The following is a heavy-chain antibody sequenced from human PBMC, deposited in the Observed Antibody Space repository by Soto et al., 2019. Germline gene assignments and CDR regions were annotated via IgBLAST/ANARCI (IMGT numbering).Heavy chain of an antibody. CDR2: IKSKTDGGTT. CDR1: GFTFSNAW. D-gene: IGHD3-3*01. CDR3: TTTPPDLTIIGVVPGY. J-gene: IGHJ4*02. V-gene: IGHV3-15*07. Sequence: EVQLGESGGGLVKPGGSLRLSCAAAGFTFSNAWMNWVRQAPGKGLEWVGRIKSKTDGGTTDYAAPVKGRFTISRDDSHNTLYLQMNSLKTEDTGVYYCTTTPPDLTIIGVVPGYWGQGTLVTVSS.